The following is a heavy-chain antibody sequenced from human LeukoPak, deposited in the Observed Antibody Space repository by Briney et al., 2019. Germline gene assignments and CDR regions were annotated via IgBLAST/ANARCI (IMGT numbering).Heavy chain of an antibody. D-gene: IGHD3-10*01. V-gene: IGHV4-59*12. CDR1: GGSMSSYY. CDR3: AREVAGVYYGSGSYGWFDP. J-gene: IGHJ5*02. CDR2: IYYSGST. Sequence: SETLSLTCTVSGGSMSSYYWSWIRQPPGKGLEWIAYIYYSGSTNYNPSLKSRVSISVDTSKNQFSLKLSSVTAADTAVYYCAREVAGVYYGSGSYGWFDPWGQGTLVTVSS.